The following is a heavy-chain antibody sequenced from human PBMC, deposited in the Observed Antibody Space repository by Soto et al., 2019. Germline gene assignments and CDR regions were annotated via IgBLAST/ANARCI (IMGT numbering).Heavy chain of an antibody. Sequence: GGSLRLSCAASGFTFSNYDMHWVRQAPGKGLEWVAVLSVDGNNKNYADSVKGRFTISRDNSKNTLYLQMNSLRAEDTAVYYCAKEGINVYWGQGTLVTVSS. V-gene: IGHV3-30*18. CDR3: AKEGINVY. CDR2: LSVDGNNK. CDR1: GFTFSNYD. D-gene: IGHD3-16*01. J-gene: IGHJ4*02.